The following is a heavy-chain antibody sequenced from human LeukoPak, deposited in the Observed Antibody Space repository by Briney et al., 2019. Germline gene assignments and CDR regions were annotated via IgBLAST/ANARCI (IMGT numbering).Heavy chain of an antibody. V-gene: IGHV4-59*11. Sequence: PSETLSLTCTVSGGSISSHYWSWIRQPPGKGLEWIGYIYYSGSTNYNPSLKSRVTISVDTSKKQFSLKLSSVTAADTAVYYCARDRGGRGWYYDYWGQGTLVTVSS. J-gene: IGHJ4*02. CDR3: ARDRGGRGWYYDY. CDR1: GGSISSHY. CDR2: IYYSGST. D-gene: IGHD6-19*01.